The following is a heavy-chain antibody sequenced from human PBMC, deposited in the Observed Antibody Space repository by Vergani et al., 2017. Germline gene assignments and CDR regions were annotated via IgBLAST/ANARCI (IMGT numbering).Heavy chain of an antibody. CDR3: ARESGWYSEFDY. CDR1: GFTFSSYA. V-gene: IGHV3-23*01. J-gene: IGHJ4*02. Sequence: EVQLLESGGGLVQPGGSLRLSCAASGFTFSSYAMSWVRQAPGKGLEWVSAISGSGGSTYYADSVKGRFTISRDNSKNSLYLQMNSLRAEDTAVYYCARESGWYSEFDYWGQGTLVTVSS. CDR2: ISGSGGST. D-gene: IGHD6-19*01.